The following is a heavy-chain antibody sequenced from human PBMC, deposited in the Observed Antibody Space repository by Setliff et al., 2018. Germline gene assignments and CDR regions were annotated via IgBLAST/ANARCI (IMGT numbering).Heavy chain of an antibody. CDR1: GGSISEPNYY. Sequence: PSETLSLTCTVSGGSISEPNYYWSWIRQPVGKGLEWIGHIYTRGSTNYNPSLRTRITLSVEPSKNQFSLRLKSVTAADTAVYYCARGNSRSSVWYVVPHFDYWGQGTLVTVSS. V-gene: IGHV4-61*09. CDR2: IYTRGST. D-gene: IGHD6-19*01. J-gene: IGHJ4*02. CDR3: ARGNSRSSVWYVVPHFDY.